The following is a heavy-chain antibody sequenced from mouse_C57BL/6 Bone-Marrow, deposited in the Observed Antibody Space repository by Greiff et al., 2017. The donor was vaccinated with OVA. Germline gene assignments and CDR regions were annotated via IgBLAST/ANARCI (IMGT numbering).Heavy chain of an antibody. CDR1: GFSLTSYG. V-gene: IGHV2-2*01. CDR2: IWSGGST. J-gene: IGHJ4*01. CDR3: ARTQIYYDYDAYAMDY. Sequence: VQLVESGPGLVQPSQSLSITCTVSGFSLTSYGVHWVRQSPGKGLEWLGVIWSGGSTDYNAAFISRLSISKDNSKSQVFFKMNSLQADDTAIYYCARTQIYYDYDAYAMDYWGQGTSVTVSS. D-gene: IGHD2-4*01.